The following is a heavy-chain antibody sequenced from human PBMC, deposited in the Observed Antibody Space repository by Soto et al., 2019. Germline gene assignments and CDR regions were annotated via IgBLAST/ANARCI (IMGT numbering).Heavy chain of an antibody. J-gene: IGHJ3*02. Sequence: GGSLRLSCAASGFTFRTYPMHWVRQVPGKGLDWVTVISSDGSIKYYVDSVKGRFTISRDNSKNTLYLQMNSLRAEDTAVYYCARDLHDSSGYYRAFDIWGQGTMVTVSS. CDR1: GFTFRTYP. CDR2: ISSDGSIK. CDR3: ARDLHDSSGYYRAFDI. V-gene: IGHV3-30-3*01. D-gene: IGHD3-22*01.